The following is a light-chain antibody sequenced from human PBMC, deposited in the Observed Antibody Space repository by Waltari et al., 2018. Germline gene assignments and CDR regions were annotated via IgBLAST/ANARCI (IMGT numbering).Light chain of an antibody. Sequence: SYDLTQPPSVSVSPGQTANLICSGDNLGLTDGWWYQQTPGRSPRLVIYQTNKRPPGIPERFSGSNSGNAATLTISGTQAMDEADYFCQAWDGSTVLFGGGTKLTVL. V-gene: IGLV3-1*01. J-gene: IGLJ2*01. CDR3: QAWDGSTVL. CDR2: QTN. CDR1: NLGLTD.